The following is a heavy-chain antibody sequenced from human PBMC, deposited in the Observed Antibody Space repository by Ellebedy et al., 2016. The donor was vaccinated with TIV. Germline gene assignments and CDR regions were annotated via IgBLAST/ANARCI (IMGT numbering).Heavy chain of an antibody. D-gene: IGHD3-22*01. Sequence: ASVKVSCXVSGYTLTELSMHWVRQAPGKGLEWMGGFDPEDGETIYAQKFQGRVTMTEDTSTDTAYMELSSLRSEDTAVYYCATEIGYSSLFDYWGQGTLVTVSS. CDR1: GYTLTELS. J-gene: IGHJ4*02. CDR2: FDPEDGET. CDR3: ATEIGYSSLFDY. V-gene: IGHV1-24*01.